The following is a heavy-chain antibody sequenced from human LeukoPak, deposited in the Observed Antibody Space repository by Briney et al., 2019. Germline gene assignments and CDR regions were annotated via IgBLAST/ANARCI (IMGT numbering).Heavy chain of an antibody. J-gene: IGHJ4*02. CDR1: GYSFTSYW. CDR2: IYPGDSDT. Sequence: PGESLKISCKGSGYSFTSYWIGWVRQMPGKGLEWMGIIYPGDSDTRYSPSFQGQVTISADKSISTAYLQWSSLKASDTAMYHCARKSADYSNTLEDWGQGTLVIVSS. D-gene: IGHD4-11*01. CDR3: ARKSADYSNTLED. V-gene: IGHV5-51*01.